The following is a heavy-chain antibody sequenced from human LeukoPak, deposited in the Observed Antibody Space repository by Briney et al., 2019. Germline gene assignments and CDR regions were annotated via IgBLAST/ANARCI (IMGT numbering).Heavy chain of an antibody. CDR3: AGTQVRGDHGG. J-gene: IGHJ4*02. CDR1: GGSVSSNGHY. D-gene: IGHD3-10*01. CDR2: IFNRGST. V-gene: IGHV4-61*08. Sequence: SETLSLTCTVSGGSVSSNGHYWNWIRQPPGKGLEWIGYIFNRGSTNYNPSLKSRVTISVDTSKNQFSLKLSSVTAADTAVYYCAGTQVRGDHGGWGQGTLVTVSS.